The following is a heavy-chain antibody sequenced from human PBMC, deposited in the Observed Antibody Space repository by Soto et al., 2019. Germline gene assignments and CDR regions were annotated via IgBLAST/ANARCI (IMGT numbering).Heavy chain of an antibody. CDR1: GFPFSDYG. Sequence: GGSLRLSCASSGFPFSDYGMHWVRQAPGKGLEWVAVISYDGSKNYYAGSVKGRFTISRDNSKNTLYLQMNSLRAEDTAMYYCAKDLSYYYDSSGLTDYGMDVWGQGTTVTVSS. D-gene: IGHD3-22*01. V-gene: IGHV3-30*18. CDR2: ISYDGSKN. CDR3: AKDLSYYYDSSGLTDYGMDV. J-gene: IGHJ6*02.